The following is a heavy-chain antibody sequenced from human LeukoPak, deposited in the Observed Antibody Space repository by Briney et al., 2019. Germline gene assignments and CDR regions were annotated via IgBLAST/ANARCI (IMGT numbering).Heavy chain of an antibody. CDR3: AKGHRGTMVRGAIDY. D-gene: IGHD3-10*01. V-gene: IGHV3-23*01. CDR1: GFTFSSYA. Sequence: GGSLRLSCAASGFTFSSYAMGWVRQAPGKGLEWISAISGSGGSTYYADSVKGRFTISRDNSKNTLYLQMNSLRAEDTAVYYCAKGHRGTMVRGAIDYWGQGTLVTVSS. CDR2: ISGSGGST. J-gene: IGHJ4*02.